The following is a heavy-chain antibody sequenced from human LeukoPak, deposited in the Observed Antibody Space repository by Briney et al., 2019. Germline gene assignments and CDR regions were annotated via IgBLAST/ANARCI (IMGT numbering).Heavy chain of an antibody. CDR2: INPSGGST. D-gene: IGHD3-10*01. CDR1: GYTFTSYY. V-gene: IGHV1-46*01. Sequence: ASVKVSCKASGYTFTSYYMHWVRQAPGQGLEWMGIINPSGGSTSYAQKFQGRVTMTRDKSTSTVYMELSSLRSEDTAVYYYARVLAIYGSGSSFAFDIWGQGTMVTVSS. J-gene: IGHJ3*02. CDR3: ARVLAIYGSGSSFAFDI.